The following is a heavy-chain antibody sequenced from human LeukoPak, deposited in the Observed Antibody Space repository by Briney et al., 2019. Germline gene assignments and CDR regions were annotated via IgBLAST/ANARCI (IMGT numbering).Heavy chain of an antibody. Sequence: PSETLSLTCGVSGYSISRGYYWAWIRPPPGKGLEGIGTIYHIGSTYYTPSLGSRVTISVDTSKNEFSLNLKSVTAADTAVYYGARAGWIITSGIDYWGQGALVTVSS. D-gene: IGHD3-10*01. CDR2: IYHIGST. V-gene: IGHV4-38-2*01. J-gene: IGHJ4*02. CDR1: GYSISRGYY. CDR3: ARAGWIITSGIDY.